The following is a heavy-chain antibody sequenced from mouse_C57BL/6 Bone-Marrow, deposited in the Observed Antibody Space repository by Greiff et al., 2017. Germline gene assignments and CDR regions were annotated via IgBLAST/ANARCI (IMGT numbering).Heavy chain of an antibody. CDR1: GYAFRSSW. Sequence: QVQLKESGPELVKPGASVKISCKASGYAFRSSWMNWVKQRPGKGLEWIGRLYPGDGDTNYNGKFKGKATLTADKSSSTAYMQLSSLTSEDSAVYFCARDPYCIVYFDYWCQGTTLTVSS. CDR2: LYPGDGDT. J-gene: IGHJ2*01. CDR3: ARDPYCIVYFDY. V-gene: IGHV1-82*01.